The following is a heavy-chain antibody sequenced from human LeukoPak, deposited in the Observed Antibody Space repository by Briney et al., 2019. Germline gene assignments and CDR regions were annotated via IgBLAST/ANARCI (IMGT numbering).Heavy chain of an antibody. D-gene: IGHD3-3*01. CDR1: GYTFTSYD. Sequence: ASVKVSCKASGYTFTSYDINWVRQATGQGLEWMGWMNPNSGNTGYALKFQGRVTMTRNTSISTAYMELSSLRSEDTAVYYCARALRFLVGDYYYMDVWGKGTTVTVSS. V-gene: IGHV1-8*01. CDR3: ARALRFLVGDYYYMDV. CDR2: MNPNSGNT. J-gene: IGHJ6*03.